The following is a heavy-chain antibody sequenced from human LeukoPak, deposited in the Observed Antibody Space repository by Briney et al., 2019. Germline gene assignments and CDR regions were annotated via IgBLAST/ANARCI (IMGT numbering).Heavy chain of an antibody. CDR1: GYRLTRYW. Sequence: GESPKISFQGSGYRLTRYWIAWVRPMAGKGLEWMGIIYPGDSDTRYSPSFQGQVTISADKSISTAYLQWSSLKASDTAMYYCARGRFGEVWANEGFDSGGQGTLVTVSS. CDR2: IYPGDSDT. V-gene: IGHV5-51*01. CDR3: ARGRFGEVWANEGFDS. J-gene: IGHJ5*01. D-gene: IGHD3-10*01.